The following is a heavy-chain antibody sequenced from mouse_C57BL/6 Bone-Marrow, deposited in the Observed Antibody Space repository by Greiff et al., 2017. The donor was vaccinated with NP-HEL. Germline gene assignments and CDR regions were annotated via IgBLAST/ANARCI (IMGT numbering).Heavy chain of an antibody. CDR3: ALYYYGSSLWYFDV. J-gene: IGHJ1*03. V-gene: IGHV1-82*01. Sequence: VKLQESGPELVEPGASVKISCKASGYAFSSSWMNWVKQRPGKGLEWIGRIYPGDGDTNYNGKFKGKATLTADKSSSTAYMQLSSLTSEDSAVYFCALYYYGSSLWYFDVWGTGTTVTVSS. CDR1: GYAFSSSW. CDR2: IYPGDGDT. D-gene: IGHD1-1*01.